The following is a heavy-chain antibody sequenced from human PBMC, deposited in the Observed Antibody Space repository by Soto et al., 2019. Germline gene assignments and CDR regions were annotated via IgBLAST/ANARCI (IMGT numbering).Heavy chain of an antibody. Sequence: SQTLSLTCVISGDSVSSNSAAWNWIRQSPSRGLEWLGRTYYRSKWYNDYAVSVKSRITINPDTSKNQFSLQLNSVTPEDTAVYYCARDSNYDFWSGYYHEGYYYGMDVWGQGTTVTVSS. CDR3: ARDSNYDFWSGYYHEGYYYGMDV. CDR1: GDSVSSNSAA. CDR2: TYYRSKWYN. V-gene: IGHV6-1*01. J-gene: IGHJ6*02. D-gene: IGHD3-3*01.